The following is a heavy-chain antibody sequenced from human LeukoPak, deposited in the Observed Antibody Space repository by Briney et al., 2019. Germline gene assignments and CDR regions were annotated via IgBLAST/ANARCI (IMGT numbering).Heavy chain of an antibody. V-gene: IGHV4-61*02. J-gene: IGHJ6*03. Sequence: PSETLSLTCTVSGGSISSGSYYWSWIRQPAGKGLEWIGRIYTSGSTNYNPSLKSRVTISVDTSKNQFSLKLSSVTAADTAVYYCARAKCSGGSCYFDYYYYMDVWGKGTTVTVSS. CDR2: IYTSGST. CDR1: GGSISSGSYY. CDR3: ARAKCSGGSCYFDYYYYMDV. D-gene: IGHD2-15*01.